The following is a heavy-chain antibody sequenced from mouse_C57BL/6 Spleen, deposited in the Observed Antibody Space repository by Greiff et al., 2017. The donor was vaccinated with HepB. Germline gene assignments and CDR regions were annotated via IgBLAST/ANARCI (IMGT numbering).Heavy chain of an antibody. J-gene: IGHJ4*01. D-gene: IGHD1-1*01. V-gene: IGHV1-72*01. Sequence: VQLQQPGAELVKPGASVKLSCKASGYTFTSYWMHWVKQRPVRGLEWIGRIYPNSGGTKYNEKFKSKATLTVDKPSSTAYMQLSSLTSEDSAVYYCARIFITTVVATDYYAMDYWGQGTSVTVSS. CDR1: GYTFTSYW. CDR2: IYPNSGGT. CDR3: ARIFITTVVATDYYAMDY.